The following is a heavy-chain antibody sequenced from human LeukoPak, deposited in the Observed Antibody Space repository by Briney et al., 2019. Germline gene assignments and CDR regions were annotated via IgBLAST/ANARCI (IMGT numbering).Heavy chain of an antibody. J-gene: IGHJ6*02. CDR3: ASSNYYYGMDV. Sequence: PGGSLRLSCAASGFTVSSNYMSWVRQAPGKGLEWVSVIYSGGSTYYADSVKGRFTISRDNSKSTLYLQMNSLRAEDTAVYYCASSNYYYGMDVWGQGTTVTVSS. CDR2: IYSGGST. CDR1: GFTVSSNY. V-gene: IGHV3-53*01.